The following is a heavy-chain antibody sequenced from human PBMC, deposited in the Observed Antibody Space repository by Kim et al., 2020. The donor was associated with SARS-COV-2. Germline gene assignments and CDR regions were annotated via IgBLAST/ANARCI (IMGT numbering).Heavy chain of an antibody. CDR1: GFIFSNYE. V-gene: IGHV3-48*03. Sequence: GGSLRLSCAASGFIFSNYEMNWVRQIPGKGLEWISYISSTDTIINYAVSVKGRFTISRDNAKNSLSLQMNSLRADDTAIYYCARDILWFGESSKPDAFDVWGQGTMVTVSS. CDR3: ARDILWFGESSKPDAFDV. D-gene: IGHD3-10*01. CDR2: ISSTDTII. J-gene: IGHJ3*01.